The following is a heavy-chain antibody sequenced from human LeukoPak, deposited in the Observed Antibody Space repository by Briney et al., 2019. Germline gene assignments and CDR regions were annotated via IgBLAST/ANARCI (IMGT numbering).Heavy chain of an antibody. Sequence: GRSLRLSCAASGFTFDDYAMHWVRQAPGKGLEWVSGISWNSGSIGCADSVEGRFTISRDNAKNSLYLQMNSLRAEDTALYYCAKGSSSSLYYYYMDVWGKGTTVTVSS. CDR3: AKGSSSSLYYYYMDV. D-gene: IGHD6-13*01. CDR1: GFTFDDYA. CDR2: ISWNSGSI. J-gene: IGHJ6*03. V-gene: IGHV3-9*01.